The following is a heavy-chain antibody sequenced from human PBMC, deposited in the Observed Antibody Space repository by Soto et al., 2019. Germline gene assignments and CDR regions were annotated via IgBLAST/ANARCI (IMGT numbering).Heavy chain of an antibody. V-gene: IGHV4-34*01. J-gene: IGHJ6*03. CDR3: ARGYCSGGSCYSPHSSSTQPPYYYYYYMDV. CDR2: INHSGST. D-gene: IGHD2-15*01. CDR1: GGSFSGYY. Sequence: SETLSLTCAVYGGSFSGYYWSWIRQPPGKGLEWIGEINHSGSTNYNPSLKSRVTISVDTPKNQFSLKLSSVTAADTAVYYCARGYCSGGSCYSPHSSSTQPPYYYYYYMDVWGKGTTVTSP.